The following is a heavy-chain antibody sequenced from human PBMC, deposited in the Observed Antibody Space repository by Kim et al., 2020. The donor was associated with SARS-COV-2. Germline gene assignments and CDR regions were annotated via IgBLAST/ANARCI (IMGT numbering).Heavy chain of an antibody. CDR3: AKDQGAGTYYVDS. CDR2: IWYDGSYK. V-gene: IGHV3-33*06. J-gene: IGHJ4*02. CDR1: GFMFSDYG. D-gene: IGHD3-10*01. Sequence: GGSLRLSCAASGFMFSDYGMHWVRQAPGKGLEWVAVIWYDGSYKYYGDLVKGRFTISRDNSKNTLYLQMSSLKAEDTAVYYCAKDQGAGTYYVDSWGRGMLVTVSS.